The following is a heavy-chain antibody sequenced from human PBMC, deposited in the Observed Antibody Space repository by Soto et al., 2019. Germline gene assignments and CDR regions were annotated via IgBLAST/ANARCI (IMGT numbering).Heavy chain of an antibody. CDR1: GFTFSSYA. V-gene: IGHV3-23*01. J-gene: IGHJ4*01. D-gene: IGHD2-8*01. CDR2: ISGSGGST. CDR3: AKDTPAIVLMVYAPPHPGY. Sequence: GGSLRLSCAASGFTFSSYAMSWVRQAPGKGLEWVSAISGSGGSTYYADSVKGRFTISRDNSKNTLYLQMNSLRAEDTAVYYCAKDTPAIVLMVYAPPHPGYWGHGTLVTVSS.